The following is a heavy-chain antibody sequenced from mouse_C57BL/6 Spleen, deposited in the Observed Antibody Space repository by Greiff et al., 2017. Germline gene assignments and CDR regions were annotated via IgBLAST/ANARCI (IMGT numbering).Heavy chain of an antibody. J-gene: IGHJ2*01. Sequence: VQLQQSGAELVRPGTSVKVSCKASGYAFTNYLIEWVKQRPGQGLEWIGVINPGSGGTNYNEKFKGKETLTADKSSSTAYMQLSSLTSEDSAVYFCARGAYYGNFDYWGQGTTLTVSS. CDR1: GYAFTNYL. D-gene: IGHD2-10*01. CDR2: INPGSGGT. V-gene: IGHV1-54*01. CDR3: ARGAYYGNFDY.